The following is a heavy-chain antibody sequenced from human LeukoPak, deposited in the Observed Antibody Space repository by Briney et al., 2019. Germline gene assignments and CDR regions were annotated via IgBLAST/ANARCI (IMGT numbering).Heavy chain of an antibody. V-gene: IGHV3-74*01. CDR1: GFTFSSYW. Sequence: GSLRLSCAASGFTFSSYWMHWVRQAPGKGLVWVSRINSDGSSTSYADSVKGRFTISRDNAKNTLYLQMNSLRAEDTAVYYCARVPDYDFWSGYYFDYWGQGTLVTVSS. CDR3: ARVPDYDFWSGYYFDY. CDR2: INSDGSST. D-gene: IGHD3-3*01. J-gene: IGHJ4*02.